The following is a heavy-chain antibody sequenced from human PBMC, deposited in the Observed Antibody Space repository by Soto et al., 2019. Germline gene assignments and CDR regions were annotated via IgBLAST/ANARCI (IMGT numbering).Heavy chain of an antibody. D-gene: IGHD2-15*01. V-gene: IGHV3-21*06. CDR1: GFSFSSYT. J-gene: IGHJ5*01. CDR3: TRAHEVAWFDS. Sequence: PGGSLRLSCTASGFSFSSYTMNWVRQAPGKGLQWVASITNRGTHTYSADSVKGRFTISRDNDKNSLYLQMNNLRAEDTATYYCTRAHEVAWFDSWGLGTLVTVST. CDR2: ITNRGTHT.